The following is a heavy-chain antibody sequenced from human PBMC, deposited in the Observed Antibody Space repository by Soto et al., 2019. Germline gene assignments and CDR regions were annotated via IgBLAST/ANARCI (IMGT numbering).Heavy chain of an antibody. Sequence: GGSLRLSCAASGFTFDDYTMHWVRQAPGKGLEWVSLISWDGGSTYYADSVKGRFTISRDNSKNSLYLQMNSLRTEDTALYYCAKDGSMVRGYYFDYWGQGTLVTVSS. V-gene: IGHV3-43*01. D-gene: IGHD3-10*01. J-gene: IGHJ4*02. CDR1: GFTFDDYT. CDR2: ISWDGGST. CDR3: AKDGSMVRGYYFDY.